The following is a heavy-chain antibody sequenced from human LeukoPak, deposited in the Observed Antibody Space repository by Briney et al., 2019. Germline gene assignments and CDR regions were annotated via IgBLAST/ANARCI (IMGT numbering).Heavy chain of an antibody. CDR2: IDGSGGGT. V-gene: IGHV3-23*01. CDR1: GFTFSTYA. D-gene: IGHD1-1*01. CDR3: ARVVPVHEYYNSYMDV. Sequence: GGSLRLSCAASGFTFSTYAMSWVRQAPGKGLEWVSAIDGSGGGTSYADSVKGRFTISRDNGKDSLFLQMNSLRAEDTAVYYCARVVPVHEYYNSYMDVWGRGTTVTVSS. J-gene: IGHJ6*03.